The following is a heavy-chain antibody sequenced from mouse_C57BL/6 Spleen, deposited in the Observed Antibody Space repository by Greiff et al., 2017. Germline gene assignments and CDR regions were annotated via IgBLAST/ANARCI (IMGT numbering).Heavy chain of an antibody. Sequence: VQLQQSDAELVKPGASVKISCKVSGYTFTDHTIHWMKQRPEQGLEWIGYIYPRDGSTKYNEKFKGKATLTADKSSSTAYMQLNSLTSEDSAVYFCARLGDGYPYYYAMDYWGQGTSVTVSS. CDR1: GYTFTDHT. J-gene: IGHJ4*01. CDR2: IYPRDGST. D-gene: IGHD2-3*01. V-gene: IGHV1-78*01. CDR3: ARLGDGYPYYYAMDY.